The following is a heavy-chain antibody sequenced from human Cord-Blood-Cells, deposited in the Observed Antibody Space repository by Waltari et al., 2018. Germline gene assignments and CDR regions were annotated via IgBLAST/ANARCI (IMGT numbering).Heavy chain of an antibody. J-gene: IGHJ3*02. D-gene: IGHD7-27*01. CDR3: ARQPPGLGMGHAFDI. CDR2: IYYSGST. V-gene: IGHV4-39*01. Sequence: QLQLQESGPGLVKPSETLSLTCTVSGGSISSSSYYWGWIRQPPGKGLEWIGSIYYSGSTYYNPSRKSRVTISVDTSKNQFSLKLSSVTAADTAVYYCARQPPGLGMGHAFDIWGQGTMVTVSS. CDR1: GGSISSSSYY.